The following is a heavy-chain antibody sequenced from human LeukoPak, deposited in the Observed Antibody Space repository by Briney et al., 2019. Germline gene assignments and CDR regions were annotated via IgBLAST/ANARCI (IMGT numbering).Heavy chain of an antibody. CDR2: ISYDGSAK. CDR3: VKGSVAYTGGHFDY. J-gene: IGHJ4*02. V-gene: IGHV3-30*18. CDR1: GFTFSSFA. Sequence: GGSLRLSCAASGFTFSSFAMHWLRQAPGKGPEWAAVISYDGSAKYYADSVRGRFIISRDDSKNTLYLQMNSLRPEDTAIYYCVKGSVAYTGGHFDYWGQGTLVTVSS. D-gene: IGHD2-15*01.